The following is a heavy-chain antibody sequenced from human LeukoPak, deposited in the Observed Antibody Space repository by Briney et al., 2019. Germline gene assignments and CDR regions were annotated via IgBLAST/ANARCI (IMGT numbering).Heavy chain of an antibody. CDR2: INPSGGST. CDR1: GYTFTSYY. Sequence: ASVKVSCKASGYTFTSYYMHWVRQAPGQGLEWMGIINPSGGSTSYAQKFQGRVTMTRDTSTSTVYMELSSLRSEDTAVYYCARGDYSGGSCPTSWAACFDYWGQGTLVTVSS. J-gene: IGHJ4*02. V-gene: IGHV1-46*01. D-gene: IGHD2-15*01. CDR3: ARGDYSGGSCPTSWAACFDY.